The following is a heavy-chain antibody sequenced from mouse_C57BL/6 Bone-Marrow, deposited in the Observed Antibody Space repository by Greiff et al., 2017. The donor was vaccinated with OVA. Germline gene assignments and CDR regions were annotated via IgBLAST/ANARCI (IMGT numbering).Heavy chain of an antibody. D-gene: IGHD1-1*01. Sequence: VQVVESGAELVKPGASVKLSCTASGFNIKDYYMHWVKQRTEQGLEWIGRIDPEDGETKYAPKFQGKATITADTSSNTAYLQLSSLTSEDTAVYYCARSRITTVVATRNYYAMDYWGQGTSVTVSS. J-gene: IGHJ4*01. CDR2: IDPEDGET. CDR3: ARSRITTVVATRNYYAMDY. V-gene: IGHV14-2*01. CDR1: GFNIKDYY.